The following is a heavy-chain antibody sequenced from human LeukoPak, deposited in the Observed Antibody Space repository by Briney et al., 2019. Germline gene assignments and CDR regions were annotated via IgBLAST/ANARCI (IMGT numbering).Heavy chain of an antibody. Sequence: GGCLRLSCAVSGFTFSSCWMHWVRQVPGKGLVWVSRIKSDGSSTIYADSVKGRFTISTDNAKNTLYLQMNSLRAEDTAVYYCARGSDGYNLDFDYWGQGTLVTVSS. CDR3: ARGSDGYNLDFDY. CDR2: IKSDGSST. J-gene: IGHJ4*02. D-gene: IGHD5-24*01. CDR1: GFTFSSCW. V-gene: IGHV3-74*01.